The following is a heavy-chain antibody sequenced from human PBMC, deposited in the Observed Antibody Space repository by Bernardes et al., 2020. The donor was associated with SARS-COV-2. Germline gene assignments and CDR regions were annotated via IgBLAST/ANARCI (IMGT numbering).Heavy chain of an antibody. J-gene: IGHJ3*02. V-gene: IGHV1-69*13. Sequence: SVKVSCKASGGTFNSYDISWVRQAPGQGLEWMGRIIPIFRTANYAQKFQGRVTITADESTTTAYMELSSLRSEDTAVYYCARPVGSGWGAFDIWGQGTMVTVSS. CDR2: IIPIFRTA. CDR1: GGTFNSYD. CDR3: ARPVGSGWGAFDI. D-gene: IGHD6-19*01.